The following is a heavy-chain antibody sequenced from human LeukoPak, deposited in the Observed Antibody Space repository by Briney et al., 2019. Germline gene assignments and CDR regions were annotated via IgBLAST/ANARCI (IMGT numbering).Heavy chain of an antibody. CDR1: GGPMTIYF. Sequence: PSETLSLSCSVSGGPMTIYFWSWVRQTPGKGLECIGYIHYSGITTYNPSFKSRVTMSLDMSNNQFSLKLTSVTAADTALYYCARHLSAGVPAFDIWGLGAMVTVSS. CDR3: ARHLSAGVPAFDI. J-gene: IGHJ3*02. D-gene: IGHD2-8*01. V-gene: IGHV4-59*08. CDR2: IHYSGIT.